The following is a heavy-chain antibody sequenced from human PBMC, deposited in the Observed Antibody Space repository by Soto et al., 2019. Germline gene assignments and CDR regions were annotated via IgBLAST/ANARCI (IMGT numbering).Heavy chain of an antibody. CDR3: ARVKRVIVGATIFAY. CDR1: GASISRYY. CDR2: LYNTGST. V-gene: IGHV4-59*01. J-gene: IGHJ4*02. D-gene: IGHD1-26*01. Sequence: SETLSLTCTVSGASISRYYWSWIRQSPGKGLEWIGYLYNTGSTIYNPSLKSRVTISVDTSKNQFSLKMNSVTAADTAVYYCARVKRVIVGATIFAYWAQGTLVTVS.